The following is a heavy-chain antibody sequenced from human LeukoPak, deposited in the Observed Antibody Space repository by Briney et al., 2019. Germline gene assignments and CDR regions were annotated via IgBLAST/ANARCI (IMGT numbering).Heavy chain of an antibody. CDR1: GFIFKNYA. D-gene: IGHD6-19*01. CDR3: AKASWVSSADAVL. J-gene: IGHJ4*02. V-gene: IGHV3-23*01. Sequence: PGGSLRLSCAASGFIFKNYAMSWVRQAPARGLEWVASLRGDGETFYADSVRGRFTLSRDDSRNSVYLHLNNLRVGDTAVYYCAKASWVSSADAVLWGQGTVVTVS. CDR2: LRGDGET.